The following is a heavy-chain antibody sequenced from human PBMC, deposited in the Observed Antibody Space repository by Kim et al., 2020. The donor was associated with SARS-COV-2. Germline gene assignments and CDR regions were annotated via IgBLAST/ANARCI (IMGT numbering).Heavy chain of an antibody. J-gene: IGHJ4*02. Sequence: SETLSLTCTVSGGSVSSGSYYWSWIRQPPGKGLEWIGYIYYSGSTNYNPSLKSRVTISVDTSKNQFSLKLSSVTAADTAVYYCARLRRGYSGYDYPFDYWGQGTLVTVSS. D-gene: IGHD5-12*01. V-gene: IGHV4-61*01. CDR2: IYYSGST. CDR3: ARLRRGYSGYDYPFDY. CDR1: GGSVSSGSYY.